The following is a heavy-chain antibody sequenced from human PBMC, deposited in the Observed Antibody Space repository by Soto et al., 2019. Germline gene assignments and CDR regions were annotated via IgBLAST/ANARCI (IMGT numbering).Heavy chain of an antibody. CDR3: ASEDIAGPYFDY. J-gene: IGHJ4*02. CDR1: GFTFSSYS. V-gene: IGHV3-48*02. Sequence: EVQLVESGGGLVQPGGSLRLSFAASGFTFSSYSMNWVRQAPGKGLEWVSYISSSSSTIYYADSVKGRFTISRANAKISLYLQINSLRDEDTAVYYWASEDIAGPYFDYWGQGTLVTVSS. CDR2: ISSSSSTI.